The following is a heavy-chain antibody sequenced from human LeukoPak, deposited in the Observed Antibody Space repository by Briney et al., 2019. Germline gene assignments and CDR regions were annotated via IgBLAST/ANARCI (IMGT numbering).Heavy chain of an antibody. D-gene: IGHD1-1*01. Sequence: SVKVSSKASRGTFYTYGISWVRQAPGQGLEWMGRIIPALGRTDYEQKLQVRVTLTADRSTDTASMELGSLTYADTAMYFCARERINEALEIWGPGTMVTVSS. CDR3: ARERINEALEI. CDR2: IIPALGRT. V-gene: IGHV1-69*04. J-gene: IGHJ3*02. CDR1: RGTFYTYG.